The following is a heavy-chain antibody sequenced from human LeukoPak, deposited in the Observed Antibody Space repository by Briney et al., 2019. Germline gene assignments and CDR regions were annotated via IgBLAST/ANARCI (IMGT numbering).Heavy chain of an antibody. J-gene: IGHJ4*02. CDR1: GFNFSHYA. CDR2: ISGRGDST. Sequence: PGGSLRLSCAASGFNFSHYAVNWVRQAPGKGLEWVSAISGRGDSTYYADSVRGRFTISSDTSKNTLYLQMNSLRAEDTAVYYCARAYCSTTDCPPGGYWGQGTLVTVSS. V-gene: IGHV3-23*01. CDR3: ARAYCSTTDCPPGGY. D-gene: IGHD2-2*01.